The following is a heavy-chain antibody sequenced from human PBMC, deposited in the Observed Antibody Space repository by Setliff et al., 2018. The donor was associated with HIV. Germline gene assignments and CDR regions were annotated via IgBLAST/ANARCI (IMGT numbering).Heavy chain of an antibody. V-gene: IGHV1-46*01. Sequence: ASVKVSCKASGYTFTSYYIHWVRQAPGQGLEWMGRINPSGGSTSYAQKFQGRVTMTTDTSTSTAYMELRSLRSDDTAVYYCARDEGSSAISWYFDLWGRGTLVTVSS. CDR3: ARDEGSSAISWYFDL. CDR1: GYTFTSYY. D-gene: IGHD2-21*02. J-gene: IGHJ2*01. CDR2: INPSGGST.